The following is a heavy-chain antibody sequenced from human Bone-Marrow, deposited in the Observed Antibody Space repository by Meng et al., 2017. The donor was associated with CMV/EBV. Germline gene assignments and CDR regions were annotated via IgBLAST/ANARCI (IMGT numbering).Heavy chain of an antibody. D-gene: IGHD2-2*01. CDR3: ARDRGVEGYQRLY. Sequence: ASVKVSCKASGYTFTGYYMHWVRQAPGQGLEWMGWINPNSGGTNYAQKFQGRVTMTRDTSISTAYMELSRLRSDDTAVYYCARDRGVEGYQRLYWGQGTLVTVYS. J-gene: IGHJ4*02. CDR2: INPNSGGT. CDR1: GYTFTGYY. V-gene: IGHV1-2*02.